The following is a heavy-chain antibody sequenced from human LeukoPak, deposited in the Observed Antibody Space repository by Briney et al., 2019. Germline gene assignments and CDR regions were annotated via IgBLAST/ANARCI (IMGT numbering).Heavy chain of an antibody. CDR1: GGSISSISSNNYH. D-gene: IGHD6-13*01. Sequence: SETLSLTCIVSGGSISSISSNNYHWGWIRQPPGKGLEWIGSIYYSGSTYYNPSLKSRVTISVDTSKNQFSLKLSSVTAADTAVYYCAREGGAAAGTSGTDIWGQGTMVTVSS. J-gene: IGHJ3*02. CDR2: IYYSGST. V-gene: IGHV4-39*07. CDR3: AREGGAAAGTSGTDI.